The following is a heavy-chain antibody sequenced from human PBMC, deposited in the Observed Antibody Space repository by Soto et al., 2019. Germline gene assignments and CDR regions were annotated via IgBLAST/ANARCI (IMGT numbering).Heavy chain of an antibody. CDR1: GGSFTNYD. CDR3: ASRNYYVSGSYHYYFDY. Sequence: SETLSLTCTVSGGSFTNYDWSWIRQPPGRGLEWIGYIYNTGSTNYNPSLKSRVTISVDTSKNQFSLKLSSVTAADTAVYYCASRNYYVSGSYHYYFDYWGQGTLVT. V-gene: IGHV4-59*08. D-gene: IGHD3-10*01. CDR2: IYNTGST. J-gene: IGHJ4*02.